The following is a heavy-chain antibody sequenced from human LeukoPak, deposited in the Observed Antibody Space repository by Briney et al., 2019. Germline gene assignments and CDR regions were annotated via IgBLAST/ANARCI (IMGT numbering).Heavy chain of an antibody. Sequence: GGSLRLSCAASGFTFSRDSMNWVRQAPGKGLEWVSAISGSGGSTYYADSVKGRFTISRDNSKNTLYLQMNSLRAEDTAVYYCAKDLPVMDIVVVATLITTYYYGMDVWGQGTTVTVSS. CDR3: AKDLPVMDIVVVATLITTYYYGMDV. V-gene: IGHV3-23*01. CDR1: GFTFSRDS. J-gene: IGHJ6*02. D-gene: IGHD2-15*01. CDR2: ISGSGGST.